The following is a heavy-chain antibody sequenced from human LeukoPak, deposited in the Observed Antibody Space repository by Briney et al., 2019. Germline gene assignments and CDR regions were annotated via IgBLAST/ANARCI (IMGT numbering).Heavy chain of an antibody. CDR3: ARDRGELLWFGESY. Sequence: GASVKVSCKASGYTFMSYGIHWLRQAPGQGLEWMGWINPNSGGTNYAQKFQGRVTMTRDTSTSTVYMELSSLRSEDTAVYYCARDRGELLWFGESYWGQGTLVTVSS. V-gene: IGHV1-2*02. J-gene: IGHJ4*02. CDR2: INPNSGGT. D-gene: IGHD3-10*01. CDR1: GYTFMSYG.